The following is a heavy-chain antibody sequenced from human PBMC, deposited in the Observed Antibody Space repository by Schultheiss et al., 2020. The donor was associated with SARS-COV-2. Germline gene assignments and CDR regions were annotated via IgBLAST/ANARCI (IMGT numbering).Heavy chain of an antibody. CDR3: ARHVEEVGASTDFDY. J-gene: IGHJ4*02. V-gene: IGHV4-34*01. D-gene: IGHD1-26*01. Sequence: SETLSLTCAVYGGSFSGYYWSWIRQPPGKGLEWIGEINHSGSTYYNPSLKSRVTISVDTSKNQFSLKLSSVTAADTAVYYCARHVEEVGASTDFDYWGQGTLVTVSS. CDR2: INHSGST. CDR1: GGSFSGYY.